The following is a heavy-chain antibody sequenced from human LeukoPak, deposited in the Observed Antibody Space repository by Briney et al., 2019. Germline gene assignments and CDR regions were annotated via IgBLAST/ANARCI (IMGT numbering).Heavy chain of an antibody. V-gene: IGHV4-34*01. CDR2: INHSGST. D-gene: IGHD3-3*01. CDR3: ASRTRFPLRFFDY. J-gene: IGHJ4*02. Sequence: KPSETLSLTCAVYGGSFSGYYWGWIRQPPGKGLEWIGEINHSGSTNYNPSLKSRVTISVDTSKNQVSLKLSSVTAADTAVYYCASRTRFPLRFFDYWGQGTLVTVSS. CDR1: GGSFSGYY.